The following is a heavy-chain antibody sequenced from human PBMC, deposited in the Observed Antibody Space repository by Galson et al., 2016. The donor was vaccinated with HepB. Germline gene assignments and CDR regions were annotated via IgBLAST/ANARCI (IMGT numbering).Heavy chain of an antibody. CDR2: INPNSGTT. CDR3: AKDGRGLGGSGSIDY. CDR1: GYTLTSYY. D-gene: IGHD3-10*01. Sequence: SVKVSCKASGYTLTSYYMHWVRQAPGQGLEWMGIINPNSGTTNYAPKFQGRVTVTRDTSTSTVYMDLRSLRSEDTAVYYCAKDGRGLGGSGSIDYWGQGTLVTVSS. V-gene: IGHV1-46*01. J-gene: IGHJ4*02.